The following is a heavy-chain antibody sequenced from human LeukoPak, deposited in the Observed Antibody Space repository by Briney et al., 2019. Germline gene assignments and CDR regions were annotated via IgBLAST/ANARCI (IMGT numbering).Heavy chain of an antibody. D-gene: IGHD6-6*01. J-gene: IGHJ4*02. CDR3: ARGSSVYSSSYRTDY. CDR1: GGSISNYY. Sequence: PSETLSLTCTVSGGSISNYYWSWIRQPPGKGLEWIGEINHSGSTNYNPSLKSRVTISVDTSKNQFSLKLSSVTAADTAVYYCARGSSVYSSSYRTDYWGQGTLVTVSS. V-gene: IGHV4-34*01. CDR2: INHSGST.